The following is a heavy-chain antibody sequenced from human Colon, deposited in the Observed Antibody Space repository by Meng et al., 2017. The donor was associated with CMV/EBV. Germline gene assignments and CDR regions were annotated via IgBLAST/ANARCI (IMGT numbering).Heavy chain of an antibody. J-gene: IGHJ1*01. V-gene: IGHV3-23*01. CDR3: ATVDNGFWGSLGP. Sequence: GGSLRLSCVGSGFMFSNNVRNWVRQAPGKGLEWVSTITGPGGSADYAGSVKGRFTISRDNSKNTLYLQMDSLRADDTAIYYCATVDNGFWGSLGPWGQGTPVTVSS. CDR1: GFMFSNNV. CDR2: ITGPGGSA. D-gene: IGHD3/OR15-3a*01.